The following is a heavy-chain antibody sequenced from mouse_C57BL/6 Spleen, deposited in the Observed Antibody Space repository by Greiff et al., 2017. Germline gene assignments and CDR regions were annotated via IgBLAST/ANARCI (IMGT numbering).Heavy chain of an antibody. D-gene: IGHD1-1*01. V-gene: IGHV1-82*01. CDR1: GYAFSSSW. Sequence: QVQLKESGPELVKPGASVKISCKASGYAFSSSWMNWVKQRPGKGLEWIGRLYPGDGDTNYNGKFKGKATLTADKSSSTAYMQLSSLTSEDSAVYCCASITTVARVYWGQGTSVTVSS. CDR2: LYPGDGDT. CDR3: ASITTVARVY. J-gene: IGHJ4*01.